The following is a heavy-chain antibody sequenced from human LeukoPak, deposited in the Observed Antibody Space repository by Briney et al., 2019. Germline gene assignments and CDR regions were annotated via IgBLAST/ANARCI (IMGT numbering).Heavy chain of an antibody. CDR2: IYSGGST. D-gene: IGHD3-10*01. V-gene: IGHV3-53*01. CDR3: ARDNPNYYGSGSYSPTWYYGMDV. Sequence: GGSLRLSCAASGFTVSSNYMSWVRQAPGKGLERVSVIYSGGSTYYADSVKGRFTISRDNSKNTLYLQMNSLRAEDTAVYYCARDNPNYYGSGSYSPTWYYGMDVWGQGTTVTVSS. CDR1: GFTVSSNY. J-gene: IGHJ6*02.